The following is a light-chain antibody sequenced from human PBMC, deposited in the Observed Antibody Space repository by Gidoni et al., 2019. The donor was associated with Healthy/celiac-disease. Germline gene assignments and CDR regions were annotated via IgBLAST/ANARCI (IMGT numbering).Light chain of an antibody. CDR3: KQYDNLPWT. CDR2: DAS. Sequence: DIQMTQSPSSLSASVGDRVTITCQASQDISNYLNWYQQKPRKAPKLLIYDASNLETGGPSRFSGSGSGTDFTFTISSLQPEDIATYYCKQYDNLPWTFGQGTKVEIK. CDR1: QDISNY. J-gene: IGKJ1*01. V-gene: IGKV1-33*01.